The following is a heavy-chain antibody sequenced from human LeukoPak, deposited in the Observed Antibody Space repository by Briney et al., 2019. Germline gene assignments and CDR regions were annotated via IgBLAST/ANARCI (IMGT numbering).Heavy chain of an antibody. V-gene: IGHV1-2*02. CDR3: ARTKLFTTIPAAIGTRHP. Sequence: GASVRVSCKTSGFTFTDYSLNWVRQAPGQGLQWVAWIRPNTGDTNYAQSLQGRVTVTRDTSISTVYMELSSLRTEDPAVYYCARTKLFTTIPAAIGTRHPWGGGTRVILPS. CDR2: IRPNTGDT. D-gene: IGHD2-2*02. J-gene: IGHJ5*02. CDR1: GFTFTDYS.